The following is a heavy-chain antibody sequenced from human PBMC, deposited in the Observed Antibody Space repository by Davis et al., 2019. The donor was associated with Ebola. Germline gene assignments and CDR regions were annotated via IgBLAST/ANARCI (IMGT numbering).Heavy chain of an antibody. CDR1: GFTVSSNY. J-gene: IGHJ6*02. Sequence: GGSLRLSCAASGFTVSSNYVTWVRQAPGKGLEWVAVIWYDGSNKYYADSVKGRFTISRDNSKNTLYLQMNSLRAEDTAVYYCARDPHDYGDYVLYYYYGMDVWGQGTTVTVSS. V-gene: IGHV3-33*08. D-gene: IGHD4-17*01. CDR3: ARDPHDYGDYVLYYYYGMDV. CDR2: IWYDGSNK.